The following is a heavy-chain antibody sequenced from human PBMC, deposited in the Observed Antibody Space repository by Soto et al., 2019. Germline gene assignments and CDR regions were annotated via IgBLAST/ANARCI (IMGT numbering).Heavy chain of an antibody. J-gene: IGHJ6*02. V-gene: IGHV3-30*18. Sequence: GGSLRLSCAASGFTFSSYGMHWVRQAPGKGLEWVAVISYDGSNKYYADSVKGRFTISRDNSKNTLYLQMNSLRAEDTAVYYCAKDLDSSSMLPPEGHGMDVWGQGTTVTVSS. CDR3: AKDLDSSSMLPPEGHGMDV. CDR1: GFTFSSYG. CDR2: ISYDGSNK. D-gene: IGHD6-13*01.